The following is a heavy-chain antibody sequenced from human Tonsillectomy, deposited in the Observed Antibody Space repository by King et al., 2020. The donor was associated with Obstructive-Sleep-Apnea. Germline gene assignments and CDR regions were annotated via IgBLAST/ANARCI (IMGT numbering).Heavy chain of an antibody. CDR2: ISYDGSNK. D-gene: IGHD3-3*01. CDR3: AKDSIDYDFWSGQYYYYGMDV. V-gene: IGHV3-30*18. Sequence: VQLVESGGGVVQPGRSLRLSCAASGFTFSSYGMHWVRQAPGKGLEWVAVISYDGSNKYYADSVKGRFTISRDNSKNTLYLQMNSLRAEDTAVYYCAKDSIDYDFWSGQYYYYGMDVWGQGTTVTVSS. CDR1: GFTFSSYG. J-gene: IGHJ6*02.